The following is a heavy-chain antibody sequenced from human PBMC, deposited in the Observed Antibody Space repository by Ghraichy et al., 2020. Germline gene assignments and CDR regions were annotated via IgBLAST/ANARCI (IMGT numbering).Heavy chain of an antibody. CDR3: AKSISDFWSAFQD. CDR2: IRSTGGV. Sequence: GGSLRLSCVASGFTFSSNAMSWVRQAPGKGLEWVSTIRSTGGVHYAASVKGRFTISSDNHKNTLYLQMDSLSAEDTAVYYCAKSISDFWSAFQDWGQGTLVTVSS. D-gene: IGHD3-3*01. V-gene: IGHV3-23*01. J-gene: IGHJ4*02. CDR1: GFTFSSNA.